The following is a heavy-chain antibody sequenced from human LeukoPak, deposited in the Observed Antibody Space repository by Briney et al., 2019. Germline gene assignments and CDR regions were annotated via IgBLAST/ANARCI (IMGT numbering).Heavy chain of an antibody. Sequence: PGGSLRLSCAASGFTFSSYSMVWVRLAPGKGLEWVSYISGSSSKMYYADSVKGRFTISRDKAKNSLYLQMNSLRDEDTALYYCARVGSEWLVNDYWGQGTLFTLFS. D-gene: IGHD3-10*01. V-gene: IGHV3-48*02. J-gene: IGHJ4*02. CDR1: GFTFSSYS. CDR2: ISGSSSKM. CDR3: ARVGSEWLVNDY.